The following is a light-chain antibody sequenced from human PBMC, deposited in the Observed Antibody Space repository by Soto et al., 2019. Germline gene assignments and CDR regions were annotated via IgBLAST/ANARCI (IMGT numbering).Light chain of an antibody. CDR1: QSVTSSF. CDR3: QQYGRSPIT. J-gene: IGKJ5*01. CDR2: DTS. V-gene: IGKV3-20*01. Sequence: EIVLTQSPGTLSLSPGERATLSCRASQSVTSSFLAWLQQKPGQAPRLLIYDTSKEATGIPDRFSSSGCGKDITLTISRLEPEVFVVYYCQQYGRSPITFGQGTRLEIK.